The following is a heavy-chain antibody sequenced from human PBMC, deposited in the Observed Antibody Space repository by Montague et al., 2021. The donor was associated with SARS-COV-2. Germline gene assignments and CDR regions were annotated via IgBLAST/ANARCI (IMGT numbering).Heavy chain of an antibody. V-gene: IGHV4-39*07. J-gene: IGHJ6*02. D-gene: IGHD3-22*01. CDR3: ARDIRIPMLIVIQGYGMDV. Sequence: SETLSLTSTLSGGSISSSSSYWGWIRQPPGMGLEWIGSIYYSGSTYYNPSLKSRITISVDTSKNQFSLRLTSVTAADTAVYYCARDIRIPMLIVIQGYGMDVWGQGTTVTVSS. CDR1: GGSISSSSSY. CDR2: IYYSGST.